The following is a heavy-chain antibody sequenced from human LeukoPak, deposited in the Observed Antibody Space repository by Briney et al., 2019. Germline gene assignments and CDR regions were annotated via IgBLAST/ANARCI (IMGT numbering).Heavy chain of an antibody. D-gene: IGHD1-26*01. Sequence: GGSLRLSCATSGFTFSNHAMHWVRQAPGKGLVWVSRINTDGSDTIYADSVRGRFTIARDNAKNTLHLQMKSLRVEDTAVYYCTRGYGNAFDIWGQGTVVTVSS. CDR1: GFTFSNHA. CDR3: TRGYGNAFDI. CDR2: INTDGSDT. J-gene: IGHJ3*02. V-gene: IGHV3-74*01.